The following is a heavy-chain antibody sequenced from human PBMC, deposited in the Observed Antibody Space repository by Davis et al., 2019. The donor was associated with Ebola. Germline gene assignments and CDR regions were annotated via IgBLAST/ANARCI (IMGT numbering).Heavy chain of an antibody. CDR3: ASSNIAARPGYYYGMDV. CDR2: INSDGSST. V-gene: IGHV3-74*01. CDR1: GFTLSSHW. D-gene: IGHD6-6*01. Sequence: GESLKISCVASGFTLSSHWMHWVRQAPGKGLVWVSRINSDGSSTTYADSVKGRFTISRDNAKNTLYLQMNSLRAEDTAVYYCASSNIAARPGYYYGMDVWGQGTTVTVSS. J-gene: IGHJ6*02.